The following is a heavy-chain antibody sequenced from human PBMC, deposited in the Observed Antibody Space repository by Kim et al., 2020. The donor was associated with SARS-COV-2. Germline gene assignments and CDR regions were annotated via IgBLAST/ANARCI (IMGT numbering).Heavy chain of an antibody. V-gene: IGHV4-34*01. CDR3: ARGRGWFGELSPHYYFDY. CDR1: GGSFSGYY. J-gene: IGHJ4*01. Sequence: SETLSLTCAVYGGSFSGYYWSWIRQPPGKGLEWIGEINHSGSTNYNPSLKSRVTISVDTSKNQFSLKLSSVTAADTAVYYCARGRGWFGELSPHYYFDY. CDR2: INHSGST. D-gene: IGHD3-10*01.